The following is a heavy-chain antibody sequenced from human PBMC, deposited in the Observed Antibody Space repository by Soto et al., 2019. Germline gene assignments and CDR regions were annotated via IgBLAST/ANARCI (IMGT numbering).Heavy chain of an antibody. CDR2: IYYSGST. J-gene: IGHJ4*02. CDR3: ATGPDYGDAFDY. V-gene: IGHV4-59*08. D-gene: IGHD4-17*01. Sequence: SETLSLTYTVCSGSISSYYWSWIRQPPGKGLEWIGYIYYSGSTNYNPSLQSRVTISVDTSKNQFSLKLSSVTAADTAVYYCATGPDYGDAFDYWGQGTLVTVSS. CDR1: SGSISSYY.